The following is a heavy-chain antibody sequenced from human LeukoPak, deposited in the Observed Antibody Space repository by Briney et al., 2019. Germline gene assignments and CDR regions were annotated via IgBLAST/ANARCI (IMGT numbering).Heavy chain of an antibody. CDR2: ISSSSGSI. CDR1: GFTVSSNS. Sequence: GGSLRLSCAASGFTVSSNSMNRVRQAPGEGLEWVSYISSSSGSIYYADSVKGRFTISRDNAKNSLYLEMNSLSADDTAVYCCARDYCSGGACHQILTWGQGTLVTVSS. J-gene: IGHJ5*02. CDR3: ARDYCSGGACHQILT. D-gene: IGHD2-15*01. V-gene: IGHV3-48*04.